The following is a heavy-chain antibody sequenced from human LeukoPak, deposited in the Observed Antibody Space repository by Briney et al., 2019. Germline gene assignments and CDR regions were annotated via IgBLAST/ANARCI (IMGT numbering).Heavy chain of an antibody. CDR2: ISAYNGKT. Sequence: ASVKVSCKSSGYTFSIYGFTWVRHAPGQGLEWMGWISAYNGKTLYAEKFQGRVTITTDTATSTVYMELRSLRSDDTAVYYCATPVLRYFDWWHPFDYWGQGTLVTVSS. V-gene: IGHV1-18*01. CDR3: ATPVLRYFDWWHPFDY. CDR1: GYTFSIYG. J-gene: IGHJ4*02. D-gene: IGHD3-9*01.